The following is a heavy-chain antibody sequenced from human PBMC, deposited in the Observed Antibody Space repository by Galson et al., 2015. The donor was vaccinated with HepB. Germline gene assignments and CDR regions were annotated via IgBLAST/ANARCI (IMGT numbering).Heavy chain of an antibody. CDR2: INHRGST. D-gene: IGHD4-17*01. V-gene: IGHV4-39*07. CDR1: GGSISSSSYY. Sequence: SETLSLTCTVSGGSISSSSYYWTWIRQPPGKGLEWIGEINHRGSTNYNPSLRSRSAISVDTSKSQVSLNLHSVIATDTAVYYCARTNDYGDYGDWYFDLWGRGTLVTVSS. J-gene: IGHJ2*01. CDR3: ARTNDYGDYGDWYFDL.